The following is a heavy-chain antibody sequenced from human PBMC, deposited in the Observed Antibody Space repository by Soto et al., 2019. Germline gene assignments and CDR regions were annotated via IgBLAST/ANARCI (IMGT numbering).Heavy chain of an antibody. Sequence: SETLSLTCTVSGGSISSYYWSWIRQPPGKGLEWIGYIYYSGTTNYNPPLRSRVTISVDTSKNQFSLKLSSVTAADTAVYYCARYSGSYSYNWFDPWGQGTLVTVSS. CDR1: GGSISSYY. V-gene: IGHV4-59*01. D-gene: IGHD1-26*01. CDR2: IYYSGTT. J-gene: IGHJ5*02. CDR3: ARYSGSYSYNWFDP.